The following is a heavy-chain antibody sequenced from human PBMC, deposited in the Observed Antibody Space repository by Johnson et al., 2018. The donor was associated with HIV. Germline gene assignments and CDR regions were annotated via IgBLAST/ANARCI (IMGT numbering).Heavy chain of an antibody. V-gene: IGHV3-11*01. CDR2: ISSSGSTI. D-gene: IGHD6-19*01. CDR3: AKDIASGYTNGGTLDI. CDR1: GFTFSDYY. Sequence: QMQLVESGGGVVQPGRSLRLSCAASGFTFSDYYMSWIRQAPGKGLEWVSYISSSGSTIYYADSVKGRFTISRDNAKNSLYLQMNSLRPEDTGLYYCAKDIASGYTNGGTLDIWGQGTMVTVSS. J-gene: IGHJ3*02.